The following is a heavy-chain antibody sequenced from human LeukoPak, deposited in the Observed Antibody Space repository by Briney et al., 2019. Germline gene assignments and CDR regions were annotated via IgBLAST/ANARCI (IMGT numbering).Heavy chain of an antibody. CDR2: INSGGGT. CDR1: GFTVSSNS. J-gene: IGHJ4*02. CDR3: VKDYSGGYYYFDY. D-gene: IGHD3-22*01. Sequence: GGSLRLSCAASGFTVSSNSMSWVRQAPGKGLEWVSVINSGGGTYYTDSVKGRFTISRDNSKNTLYLQMNSLRAEDTAVYYCVKDYSGGYYYFDYWGQGTLVTVSS. V-gene: IGHV3-53*01.